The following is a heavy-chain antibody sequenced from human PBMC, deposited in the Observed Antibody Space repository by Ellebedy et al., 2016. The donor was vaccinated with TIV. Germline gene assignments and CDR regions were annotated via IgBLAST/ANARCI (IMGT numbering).Heavy chain of an antibody. CDR1: GFTFSHYG. D-gene: IGHD6-25*01. Sequence: PGGSLRLSCAASGFTFSHYGMHWVRQAPGKGLELVAVIGTDGTFENYEDSVRGRFTISRDDSKNTVNLQMNSLRGDDTAVYYCARDKTSGYFDYWGRGTLVIVSS. J-gene: IGHJ4*02. CDR3: ARDKTSGYFDY. CDR2: IGTDGTFE. V-gene: IGHV3-33*01.